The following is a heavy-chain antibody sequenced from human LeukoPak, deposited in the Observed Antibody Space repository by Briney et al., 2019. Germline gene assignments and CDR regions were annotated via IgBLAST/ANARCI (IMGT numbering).Heavy chain of an antibody. CDR2: IYTSGST. CDR3: ARVSNYYDSSGYYYGYFDY. J-gene: IGHJ4*02. Sequence: SETLSLTCTVSGGSISSYYWSWIRQPAGKGLEWIGRIYTSGSTNYNPSLKSRVTMSVDTSKNQFSLKLSSVTAADTAVYYCARVSNYYDSSGYYYGYFDYWGQGTLVTVSS. CDR1: GGSISSYY. V-gene: IGHV4-4*07. D-gene: IGHD3-22*01.